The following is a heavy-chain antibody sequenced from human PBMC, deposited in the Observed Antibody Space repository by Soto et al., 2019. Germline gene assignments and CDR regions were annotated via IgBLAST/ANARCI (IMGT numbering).Heavy chain of an antibody. CDR1: GLPFSGYA. Sequence: QGQLMESGGGVVLPGKSLRLSCAASGLPFSGYAMHWVRQAPGTGLEWVASISHTATETFYADSVKGRFPISRDDSKKMVFLQMNNLGPADTAVYHCARVGYGVSLGQGFDPWGQGTLVTVSS. D-gene: IGHD3-16*01. CDR3: ARVGYGVSLGQGFDP. J-gene: IGHJ5*02. V-gene: IGHV3-30-3*01. CDR2: ISHTATET.